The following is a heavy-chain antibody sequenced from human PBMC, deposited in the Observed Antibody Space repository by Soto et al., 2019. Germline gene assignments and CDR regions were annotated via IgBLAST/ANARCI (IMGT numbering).Heavy chain of an antibody. CDR2: MNPNSGNT. Sequence: ASVKVSCKASGYTFTSYDINWVRQATGQGLEWMGWMNPNSGNTGYAQKFQGGVTMTRNTSISTAYMELSSLRSEDTAVYYCARAHIVLVPAAITYNWFDPWGQGTLVTVSS. D-gene: IGHD2-2*01. J-gene: IGHJ5*02. V-gene: IGHV1-8*01. CDR3: ARAHIVLVPAAITYNWFDP. CDR1: GYTFTSYD.